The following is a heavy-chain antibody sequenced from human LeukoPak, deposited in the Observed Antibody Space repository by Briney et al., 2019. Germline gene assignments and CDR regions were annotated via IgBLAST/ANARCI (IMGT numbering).Heavy chain of an antibody. V-gene: IGHV3-30*04. J-gene: IGHJ4*02. CDR2: ISYDGSNK. Sequence: GGSLRLSCAASGFIFNNYAMHWVRQAPGKGLEWVAVISYDGSNKYYADSVKGRFTISRDNSKNTLYLQMNSLRAEDTALYYCARAGMDGRGYYQGFDYWGQGTLVTVSS. CDR1: GFIFNNYA. D-gene: IGHD3-22*01. CDR3: ARAGMDGRGYYQGFDY.